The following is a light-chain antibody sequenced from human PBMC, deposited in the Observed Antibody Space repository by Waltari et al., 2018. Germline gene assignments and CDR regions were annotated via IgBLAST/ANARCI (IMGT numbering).Light chain of an antibody. V-gene: IGLV2-14*03. CDR3: TSQTHDGVVV. J-gene: IGLJ3*02. Sequence: QSALTQPPSVSGSPGQSITIPCTGIGSAIDDSDFVSWYKHHPGRAPQVIIYDVTNRPSGISDRFSASKSSNTASLTISALQPEYEGEYYCTSQTHDGVVVFGGGTQVTVL. CDR2: DVT. CDR1: GSAIDDSDF.